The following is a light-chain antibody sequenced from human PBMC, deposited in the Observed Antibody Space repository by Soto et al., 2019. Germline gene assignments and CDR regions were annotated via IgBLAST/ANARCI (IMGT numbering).Light chain of an antibody. CDR2: GAS. Sequence: EIVVTQSPATLSVSPGERATLSCRASQSVSSNLAWYQQKPGQAPRLLIYGASTRATGIPARFSGSGSGTEFTLTISSLQSEDFAVYYCQQYNNWPPVVFGQGTKVEIK. J-gene: IGKJ1*01. V-gene: IGKV3-15*01. CDR1: QSVSSN. CDR3: QQYNNWPPVV.